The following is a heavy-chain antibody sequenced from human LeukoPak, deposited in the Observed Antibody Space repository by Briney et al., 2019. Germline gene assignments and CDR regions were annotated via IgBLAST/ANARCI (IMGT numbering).Heavy chain of an antibody. CDR1: GGSISSYY. CDR3: ARVLYDSSGYYSDY. J-gene: IGHJ4*02. CDR2: IYYSGST. Sequence: SETLSLTCTVSGGSISSYYWSWIRQPPGEGLEWIGYIYYSGSTNYNPSLKSRVTISVDTSKNQFSLKLSSVTAADTAVYYCARVLYDSSGYYSDYWGQGTLVTVSS. V-gene: IGHV4-59*01. D-gene: IGHD3-22*01.